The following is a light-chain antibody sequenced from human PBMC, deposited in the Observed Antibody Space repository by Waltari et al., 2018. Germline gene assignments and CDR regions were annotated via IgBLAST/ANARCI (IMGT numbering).Light chain of an antibody. J-gene: IGLJ3*02. V-gene: IGLV1-40*01. Sequence: QSVLTQPPSVSGAPGQRVTISCAGNSSTIGAGSDIHWYQHLPGPPPNPPIFDHSNRPLGVPDRFSGSKSGTSVSLVITGLQAEDEADYYCQSYDSSLSAWVFGGGTKLTVL. CDR3: QSYDSSLSAWV. CDR2: DHS. CDR1: SSTIGAGSD.